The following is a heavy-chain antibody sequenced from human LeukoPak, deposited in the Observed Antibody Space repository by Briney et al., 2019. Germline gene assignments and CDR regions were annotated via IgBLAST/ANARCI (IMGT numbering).Heavy chain of an antibody. Sequence: ASVKVSCKASGGTFSSYAISWVRRAPGQGLEWMGRIIPILGITNYAQKFQGRVTITADKSTSTAYMELSSLRSEDTAVYYCARDSTYGDFDYWGQGTLVTVSS. CDR3: ARDSTYGDFDY. CDR1: GGTFSSYA. J-gene: IGHJ4*02. V-gene: IGHV1-69*04. D-gene: IGHD3-10*01. CDR2: IIPILGIT.